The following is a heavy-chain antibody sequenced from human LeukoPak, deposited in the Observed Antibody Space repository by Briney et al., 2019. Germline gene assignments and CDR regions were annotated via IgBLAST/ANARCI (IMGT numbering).Heavy chain of an antibody. D-gene: IGHD2-2*01. V-gene: IGHV3-23*01. CDR1: GFTFNNYF. J-gene: IGHJ4*02. Sequence: PGGSLRLSCAASGFTFNNYFMTWVRQALGKGLEWVSTISGSAGSTYYADFVKGLFTISRDNSRNTLYLQMNSLRADDTAVYYCARYCSGASCYLGLDYWGQGTLVTVSS. CDR2: ISGSAGST. CDR3: ARYCSGASCYLGLDY.